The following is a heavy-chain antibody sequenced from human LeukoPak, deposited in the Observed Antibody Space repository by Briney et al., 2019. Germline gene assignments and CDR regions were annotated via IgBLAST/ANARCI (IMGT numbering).Heavy chain of an antibody. J-gene: IGHJ1*01. Sequence: PGGSLRLSCAASGFTFSSYSMNWVRQAPGKGLEWVSYISSSSSTIYYADSVKGRFTISRDNAKNSLYLQMNSLRAEDTAVYYCATYSSSNGREFQYWGQGTLVTVSS. D-gene: IGHD2-2*01. CDR1: GFTFSSYS. V-gene: IGHV3-48*01. CDR2: ISSSSSTI. CDR3: ATYSSSNGREFQY.